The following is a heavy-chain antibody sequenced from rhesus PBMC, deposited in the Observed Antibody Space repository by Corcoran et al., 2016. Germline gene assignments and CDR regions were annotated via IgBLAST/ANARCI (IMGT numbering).Heavy chain of an antibody. J-gene: IGHJ5-1*01. CDR3: ATGGNRFDG. V-gene: IGHV1-111*02. Sequence: EVQLVQSGAEVKKPGASVKISCKASGYTFTDYYLHWVRQAPGKGREWMGRGDTEAGNEIHAQKCQDRDPNPADTHTDPAYMELSSLRSADAAVYYCATGGNRFDGWGAGVLVTVSS. CDR1: GYTFTDYY. CDR2: GDTEAGNE.